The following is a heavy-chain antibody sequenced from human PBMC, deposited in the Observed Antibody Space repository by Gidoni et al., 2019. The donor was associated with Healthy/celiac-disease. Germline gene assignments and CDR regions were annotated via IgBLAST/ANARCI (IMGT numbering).Heavy chain of an antibody. CDR2: INPNSGGT. Sequence: QVPLVQSGAEVKKPGASVKVSCKASGYPFTGYYMHWVRQAPGQGLEWMGWINPNSGGTNYAQKFQGRVTMTRDTSISTAYMELSRLRSDDTAVYYCATGIAAATTRRTWFDPWGQGTLVTVSS. CDR3: ATGIAAATTRRTWFDP. J-gene: IGHJ5*02. D-gene: IGHD6-13*01. CDR1: GYPFTGYY. V-gene: IGHV1-2*02.